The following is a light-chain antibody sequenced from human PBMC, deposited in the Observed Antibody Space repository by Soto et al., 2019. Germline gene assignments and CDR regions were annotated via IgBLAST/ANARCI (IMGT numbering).Light chain of an antibody. V-gene: IGKV3-20*01. J-gene: IGKJ2*01. Sequence: EIVLTQSPGTLSLSPGERATLSCRASQTVISSYLAWYQQKPGQAPRLLIFGASSRATGIPDRFSGSGSGTYFTLTISGLEPDEFALYYCLQYGGSPRTFGQGTKLEIK. CDR3: LQYGGSPRT. CDR1: QTVISSY. CDR2: GAS.